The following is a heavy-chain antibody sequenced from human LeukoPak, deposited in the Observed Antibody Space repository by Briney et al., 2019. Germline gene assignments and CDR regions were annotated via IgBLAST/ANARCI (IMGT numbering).Heavy chain of an antibody. CDR1: GYTFTKYG. CDR3: ARDSDTTSGRDP. D-gene: IGHD1-26*01. CDR2: ISIIDGNT. J-gene: IGHJ5*02. Sequence: SVKVSCKAFGYTFTKYGISGVRQAPGQGLEWMGWISIIDGNTNYAQNLQGRVAMTTDTSTNTVYMELRSLRFDDTAVYYCARDSDTTSGRDPWGQGTLVTVSS. V-gene: IGHV1-18*01.